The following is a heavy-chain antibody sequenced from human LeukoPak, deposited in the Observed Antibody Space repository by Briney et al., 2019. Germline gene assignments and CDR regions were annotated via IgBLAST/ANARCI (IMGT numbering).Heavy chain of an antibody. V-gene: IGHV3-7*03. J-gene: IGHJ3*02. Sequence: GGSLRLSCAASGFTFTKYWMSWVRQAPGKRLEFVADINQDETVKRYLDSAKGRFTISRDNTKNSLYLEMNSLTAEDTALYYCARDMWAQQEGDGFDIWGRGTMVTVSS. D-gene: IGHD6-13*01. CDR2: INQDETVK. CDR3: ARDMWAQQEGDGFDI. CDR1: GFTFTKYW.